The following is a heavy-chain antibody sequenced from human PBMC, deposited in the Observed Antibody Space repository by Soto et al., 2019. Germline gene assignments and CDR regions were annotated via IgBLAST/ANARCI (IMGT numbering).Heavy chain of an antibody. Sequence: GGSRRLSCAVFGFSFRNSYIHWVRRTPEKGRHYVSSISEKGDITYYPDSVKGRLTISRDNSKNMMYLEMNSLRVEGTGVYYCVKDGCVDYWGQGALVTVSS. J-gene: IGHJ4*02. CDR1: GFSFRNSY. V-gene: IGHV3-64D*06. CDR3: VKDGCVDY. CDR2: ISEKGDIT. D-gene: IGHD6-19*01.